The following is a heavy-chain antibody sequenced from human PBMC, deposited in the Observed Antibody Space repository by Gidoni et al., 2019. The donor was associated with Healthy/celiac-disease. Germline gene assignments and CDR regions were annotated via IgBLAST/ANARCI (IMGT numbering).Heavy chain of an antibody. CDR2: ISSSSSPI. Sequence: EVQLVESGGGLVQPGGSLRLSRAASGFTFSSYEMNWVRQAPGKGLECVSYISSSSSPIYYADAVKGRFTISRDNAKNSLYLQMNSLRAEETAVYYCARGGYSGYVDYWYFDLWGRGTLVTVSS. V-gene: IGHV3-48*03. CDR3: ARGGYSGYVDYWYFDL. D-gene: IGHD5-12*01. J-gene: IGHJ2*01. CDR1: GFTFSSYE.